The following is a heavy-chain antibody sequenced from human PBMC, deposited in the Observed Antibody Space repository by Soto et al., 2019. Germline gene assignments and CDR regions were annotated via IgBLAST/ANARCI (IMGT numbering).Heavy chain of an antibody. CDR1: GFTFSSYG. V-gene: IGHV3-33*01. Sequence: GGSLRLSCAASGFTFSSYGMHWVRQAPGKGLEWVAVIWYDGSNKYYADSVKGRFTISRDNSKNTLYLHMNSLRSEDTGVYYCARGDREDILVVVGARPGEYGIDIWGQGTTVTAP. CDR3: ARGDREDILVVVGARPGEYGIDI. D-gene: IGHD2-15*01. CDR2: IWYDGSNK. J-gene: IGHJ6*02.